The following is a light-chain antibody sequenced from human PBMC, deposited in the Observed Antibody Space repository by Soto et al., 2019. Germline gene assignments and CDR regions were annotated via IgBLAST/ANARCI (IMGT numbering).Light chain of an antibody. CDR3: QQYDTSWR. V-gene: IGKV1-5*03. Sequence: DIPMTQSPSTLSASVGDRVTITCRASQSISSWLAWYQQKPGKAPRLLIYKASNLESGVPSRFSGSGSGTEFTLTINSLQADDFATYYCQQYDTSWRFGQGTKVEMK. CDR2: KAS. CDR1: QSISSW. J-gene: IGKJ1*01.